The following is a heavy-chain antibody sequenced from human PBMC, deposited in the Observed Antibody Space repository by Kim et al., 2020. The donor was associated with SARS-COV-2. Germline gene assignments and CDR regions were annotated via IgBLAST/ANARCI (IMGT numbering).Heavy chain of an antibody. Sequence: GESLKISCKGSGYTFTRHWIHWVRQTPGKGLEWMGRIDPTDSYINYSPSFQGHVTISVDKSISTAYLQWSSLKASDTAMYYCVRQDALTSYYSFDYWGQGALLTVSS. CDR2: IDPTDSYI. D-gene: IGHD3-9*01. CDR1: GYTFTRHW. V-gene: IGHV5-10-1*01. CDR3: VRQDALTSYYSFDY. J-gene: IGHJ4*02.